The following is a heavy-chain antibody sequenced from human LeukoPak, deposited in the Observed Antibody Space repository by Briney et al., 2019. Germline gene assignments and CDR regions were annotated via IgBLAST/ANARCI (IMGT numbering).Heavy chain of an antibody. CDR2: INTDGTGT. V-gene: IGHV3-74*01. J-gene: IGHJ4*02. CDR1: GFTFINFW. D-gene: IGHD6-13*01. CDR3: ARGTAETAGIDY. Sequence: GGSLRLSCAASGFTFINFWMHWVRQAPGKGLVWVSHINTDGTGTTYGDSAKGRFSVSRDNAKNTLFLQMNSLRVEDTAVYYCARGTAETAGIDYWGQGTPVTVSA.